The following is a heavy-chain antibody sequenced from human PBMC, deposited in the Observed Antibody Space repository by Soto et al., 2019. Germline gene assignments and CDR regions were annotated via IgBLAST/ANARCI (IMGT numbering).Heavy chain of an antibody. CDR3: ATSGDSWSGYPVNFYYYYMDV. Sequence: QVQLQQWGAGLLKPSETLSLTCAVYGGSYSGYYWSWIRQPPGKGLEWIGEINHSGSTNYNPSLKSRVTISVDTSKNQFSLKLSSVTAADTAVYYCATSGDSWSGYPVNFYYYYMDVWGKGTTVTVSS. J-gene: IGHJ6*03. CDR2: INHSGST. D-gene: IGHD3-3*01. CDR1: GGSYSGYY. V-gene: IGHV4-34*01.